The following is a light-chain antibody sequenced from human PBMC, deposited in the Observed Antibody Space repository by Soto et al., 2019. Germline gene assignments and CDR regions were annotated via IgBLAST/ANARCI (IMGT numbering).Light chain of an antibody. CDR3: QQYYTLPLT. J-gene: IGKJ4*01. V-gene: IGKV4-1*01. CDR1: QSALFTSNNKNY. Sequence: DIVMTQSPDSLAVSLGERATINCESSQSALFTSNNKNYLAWYQQKPGQPPKLLLSWASARESGVPERFSGSVSGTLFTLSISSLQVEVVAVYYCQQYYTLPLTFGGGTKVEIK. CDR2: WAS.